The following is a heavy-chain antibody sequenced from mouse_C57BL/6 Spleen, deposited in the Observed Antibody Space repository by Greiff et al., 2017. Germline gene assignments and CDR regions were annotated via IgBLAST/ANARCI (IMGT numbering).Heavy chain of an antibody. CDR3: ARHEGDY. J-gene: IGHJ2*01. Sequence: EVQLVESGGDLVKPGGSLKLSCAASGFTFSSYGMSLVRQTPDKRLEWVATISSGGSYTYYPDSVKGRFTISRDNAKNTLYLQMSSLKSEDTAMYYCARHEGDYWGQGTTLTVSS. CDR2: ISSGGSYT. V-gene: IGHV5-6*01. CDR1: GFTFSSYG.